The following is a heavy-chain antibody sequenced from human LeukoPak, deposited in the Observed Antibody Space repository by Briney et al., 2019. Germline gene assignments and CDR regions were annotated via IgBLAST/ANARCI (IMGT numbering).Heavy chain of an antibody. CDR3: ARHLHCSGGSCYSGKLVWFDP. CDR2: IYYSGST. V-gene: IGHV4-39*01. CDR1: GGSISSGGYY. J-gene: IGHJ5*02. Sequence: SSQTLSLTCTVSGGSISSGGYYWSWIRQPPGKGLEWIGSIYYSGSTYYNPSLKSRVTISVDTSKNQFSLKLSSVTAADTAVYYCARHLHCSGGSCYSGKLVWFDPWGQGTLVTVSS. D-gene: IGHD2-15*01.